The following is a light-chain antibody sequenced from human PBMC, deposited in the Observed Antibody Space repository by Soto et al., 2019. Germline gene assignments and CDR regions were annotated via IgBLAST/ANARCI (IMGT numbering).Light chain of an antibody. J-gene: IGKJ1*01. CDR3: QQLNSYPET. Sequence: IQLTQSPSSLSASVGDRVTITCRASQGISSYLAWYQQKPGKAPKLLIYAASTLQSGVPSRFSGSGSVTDVTLTIISQQPEDFATYYCQQLNSYPETFGQGTKVEIK. V-gene: IGKV1-9*01. CDR2: AAS. CDR1: QGISSY.